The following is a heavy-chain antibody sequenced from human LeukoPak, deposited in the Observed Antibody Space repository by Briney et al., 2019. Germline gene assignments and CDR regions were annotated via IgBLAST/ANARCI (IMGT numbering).Heavy chain of an antibody. Sequence: GGSLRLSCAASGFTFSSSWMSWVRQAPGRGLEWVANIKQDGSEKYYVDSVKGRFIISRDNAKTSLYLQMNSLRAEDTAVYYCARIGNNPRITIFGVAHLDYYYYGMDVWGQGTTVTVSS. D-gene: IGHD3-3*01. CDR1: GFTFSSSW. CDR3: ARIGNNPRITIFGVAHLDYYYYGMDV. V-gene: IGHV3-7*03. CDR2: IKQDGSEK. J-gene: IGHJ6*02.